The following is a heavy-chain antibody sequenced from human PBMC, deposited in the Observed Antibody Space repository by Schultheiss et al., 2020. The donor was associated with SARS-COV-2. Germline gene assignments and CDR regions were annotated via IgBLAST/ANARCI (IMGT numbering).Heavy chain of an antibody. CDR3: AWGILGALDY. CDR2: INHSGST. Sequence: SQTLSLTCAVYGGSFSGYYWSWIRQPPGKGLEWIGEINHSGSTNYNTSLKSRITISVDRSNKQFSLKMSSVTDADTAVYYCAWGILGALDYWGQGTLVTVSS. CDR1: GGSFSGYY. J-gene: IGHJ4*02. V-gene: IGHV4-34*01. D-gene: IGHD3-16*01.